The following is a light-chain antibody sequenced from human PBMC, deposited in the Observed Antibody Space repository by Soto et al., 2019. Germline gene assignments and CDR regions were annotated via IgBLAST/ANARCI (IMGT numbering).Light chain of an antibody. Sequence: QAVVTQEPSLTVSPGGTVTLTCASSTGAVTSGYYPNWFQQKPGQAPRALIYSTSNKYSWTPARFSGSLLGGKAALTLSGVQPADEAEYYCLLYYGGQLGVFGGGTQLTVL. CDR1: TGAVTSGYY. CDR3: LLYYGGQLGV. J-gene: IGLJ2*01. V-gene: IGLV7-43*01. CDR2: STS.